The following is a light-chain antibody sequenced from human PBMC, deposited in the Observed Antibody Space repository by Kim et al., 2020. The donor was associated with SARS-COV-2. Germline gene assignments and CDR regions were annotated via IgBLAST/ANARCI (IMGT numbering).Light chain of an antibody. V-gene: IGLV3-1*01. CDR1: KCGNKY. J-gene: IGLJ2*01. CDR3: EAWDSSTVV. Sequence: ESQGQTASINYSGDKCGNKYACWYQQKPGQSPVLVIYQDSKRASGIHERFAGYNSGNTATLTISGTQAMDEDDYYCEAWDSSTVVFGGGTQLTVL. CDR2: QDS.